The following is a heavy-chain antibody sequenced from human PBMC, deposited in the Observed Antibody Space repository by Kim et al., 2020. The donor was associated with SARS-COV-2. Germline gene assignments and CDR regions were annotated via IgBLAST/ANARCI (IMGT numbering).Heavy chain of an antibody. CDR3: AKVEGPNDSSGYYYVGFVPY. Sequence: RFTISRDNSKNTLYLQMNSLRAEDTAVYYCAKVEGPNDSSGYYYVGFVPYWGQGTLVTVSS. D-gene: IGHD3-22*01. J-gene: IGHJ4*02. V-gene: IGHV3-23*01.